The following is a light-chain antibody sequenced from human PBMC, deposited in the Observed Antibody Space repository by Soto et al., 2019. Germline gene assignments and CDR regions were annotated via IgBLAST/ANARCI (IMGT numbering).Light chain of an antibody. CDR2: GAS. Sequence: ETVMTQSPATLSVSPGDRATLSCRASQSVSSNLAWYQQKPGQAPRLLIYGASIRATGIPARFSGSGSGTEFTLTIRSLQSEDFGLYYCQHYKNWPPVTFGGGTKVEIK. J-gene: IGKJ4*01. CDR1: QSVSSN. CDR3: QHYKNWPPVT. V-gene: IGKV3-15*01.